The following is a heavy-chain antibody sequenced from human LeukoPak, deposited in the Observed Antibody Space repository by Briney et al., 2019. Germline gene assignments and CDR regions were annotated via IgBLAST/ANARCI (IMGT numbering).Heavy chain of an antibody. V-gene: IGHV3-23*01. CDR2: ISGSGGST. D-gene: IGHD3-9*01. Sequence: QPGGSLRLSCAASGFAFSSYAMSWVRQAPGKGLEWVSAISGSGGSTYYADSVKGRFTISRDNSKNTLYLQMNSLRAEDTAVYYCATTSYDILGYHDYWGQGTLVTVSS. CDR3: ATTSYDILGYHDY. J-gene: IGHJ4*02. CDR1: GFAFSSYA.